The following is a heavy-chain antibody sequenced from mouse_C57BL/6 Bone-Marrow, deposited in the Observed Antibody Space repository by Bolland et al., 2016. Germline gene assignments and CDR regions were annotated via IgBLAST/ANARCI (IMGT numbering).Heavy chain of an antibody. Sequence: AIYPGSGDTSYNQKFKGKATLTVDKSSSTAYMQLSSLTSEDSAVYFCARSKGYWGQGTLV. V-gene: IGHV1-12*01. D-gene: IGHD3-3*01. J-gene: IGHJ3*01. CDR3: ARSKGY. CDR2: IYPGSGDT.